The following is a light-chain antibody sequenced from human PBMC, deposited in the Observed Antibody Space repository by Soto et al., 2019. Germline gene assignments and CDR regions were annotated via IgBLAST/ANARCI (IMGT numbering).Light chain of an antibody. J-gene: IGLJ1*01. CDR1: SSDVGGYNY. CDR2: DVS. Sequence: QSALTQPASVSGSPGQSSTISCTGTSSDVGGYNYVSWYQQHPGKAPKLMIYDVSNRPSGVSNRFSGSKSGNTASLTISGLQAEDEADYYCRSYTSSSFYVFGTGTKLTVL. V-gene: IGLV2-14*01. CDR3: RSYTSSSFYV.